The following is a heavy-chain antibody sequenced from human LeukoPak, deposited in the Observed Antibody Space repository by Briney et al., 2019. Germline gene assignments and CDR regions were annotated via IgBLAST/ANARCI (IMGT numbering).Heavy chain of an antibody. Sequence: GGSLRLSCAASGFTFRNYWMHWVRQAPGKGLMWVSRINTDGSSTTYADSVKGRFTTSRDNTKNTLYLQMNSLRAEDTAVYYCGRGFAVVPAGIPDYWGPGTLVTVSS. V-gene: IGHV3-74*01. CDR2: INTDGSST. CDR1: GFTFRNYW. D-gene: IGHD2-2*01. J-gene: IGHJ4*02. CDR3: GRGFAVVPAGIPDY.